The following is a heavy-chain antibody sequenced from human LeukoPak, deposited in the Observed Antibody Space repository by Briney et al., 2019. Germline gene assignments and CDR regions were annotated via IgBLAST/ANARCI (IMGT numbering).Heavy chain of an antibody. V-gene: IGHV3-74*01. Sequence: GGSLRLSCAASGFTFSSYWMHWVRQAPGKGLVWVSRIHTDASTTSYADSVKGRFTISRDNAKNTLYLQMNSLRAEDTAVYYCAKEELAYCGGDCYSHDYWGQGTLVTVSS. CDR3: AKEELAYCGGDCYSHDY. CDR1: GFTFSSYW. J-gene: IGHJ4*02. CDR2: IHTDASTT. D-gene: IGHD2-21*02.